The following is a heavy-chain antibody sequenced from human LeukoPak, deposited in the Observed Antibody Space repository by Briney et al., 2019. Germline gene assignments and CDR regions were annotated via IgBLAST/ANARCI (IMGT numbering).Heavy chain of an antibody. CDR2: INPNTGVT. V-gene: IGHV1-2*06. J-gene: IGHJ4*02. CDR3: ARDQEGFDY. Sequence: ASVKVSCKASGYTFSGHYLHWVRQAPGQGLEWMGRINPNTGVTQYTENFQGRVTMTGDTSISTVHMELSGLRSEDTAVYYCARDQEGFDYWGQGTLVTVSS. CDR1: GYTFSGHY.